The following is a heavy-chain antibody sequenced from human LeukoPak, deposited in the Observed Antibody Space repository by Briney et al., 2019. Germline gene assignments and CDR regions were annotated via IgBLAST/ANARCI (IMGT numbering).Heavy chain of an antibody. CDR1: GGSFSGYY. D-gene: IGHD2-21*01. J-gene: IGHJ4*02. CDR3: ARSYSD. Sequence: PSETLSLTCAVYGGSFSGYYWSWIRQPPGKGLEWIGEINHSGSTHYNPSLKSRVTISVDTSKNQFSPKLSSVTAADTAVYYCARSYSDWGQGTLVTVSS. V-gene: IGHV4-34*01. CDR2: INHSGST.